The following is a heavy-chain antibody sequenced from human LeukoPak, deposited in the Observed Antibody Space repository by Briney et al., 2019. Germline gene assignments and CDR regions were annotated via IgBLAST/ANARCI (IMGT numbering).Heavy chain of an antibody. Sequence: GGSLRLSCAASGFTFSGSAMHWVRQASGKGLEWVGRIRSKANSYATAYAASVKGRFTISRDDSKNTAYLQMNSLKTEDTAVYYCTRQNYGSGSYYNVGDYWGQGTLVTVSS. D-gene: IGHD3-10*01. V-gene: IGHV3-73*01. CDR3: TRQNYGSGSYYNVGDY. J-gene: IGHJ4*02. CDR2: IRSKANSYAT. CDR1: GFTFSGSA.